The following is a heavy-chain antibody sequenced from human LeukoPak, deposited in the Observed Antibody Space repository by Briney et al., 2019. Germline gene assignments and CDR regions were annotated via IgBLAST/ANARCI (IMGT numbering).Heavy chain of an antibody. CDR2: INPNSGGT. D-gene: IGHD6-13*01. CDR3: ARGPIGYSSSWPEY. V-gene: IGHV1-2*02. CDR1: GYTFTGYY. Sequence: ASVKVSCKASGYTFTGYYMHWVRQAPGQGLEWMGWINPNSGGTNYAQKVQGRVTMTRDTSISTAYMELSRLRSDDTAVYYCARGPIGYSSSWPEYWGQGTLVTVSS. J-gene: IGHJ4*02.